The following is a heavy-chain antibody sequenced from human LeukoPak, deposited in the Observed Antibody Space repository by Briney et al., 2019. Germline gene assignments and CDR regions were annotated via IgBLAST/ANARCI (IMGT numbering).Heavy chain of an antibody. J-gene: IGHJ5*02. CDR1: GGSFSGYY. D-gene: IGHD2-2*02. Sequence: SETLSLTCAVYGGSFSGYYWSWIRQPPGKGLEWIGEINHSGSTNYNPSLKSRVTISVDTSKNQFSLKLSSVTAADTAVYYCARHRYRNWFDPWGQGTLVTVSS. CDR3: ARHRYRNWFDP. CDR2: INHSGST. V-gene: IGHV4-34*01.